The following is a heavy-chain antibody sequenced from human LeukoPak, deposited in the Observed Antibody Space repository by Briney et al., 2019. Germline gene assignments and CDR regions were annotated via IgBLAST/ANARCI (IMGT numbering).Heavy chain of an antibody. D-gene: IGHD3-22*01. CDR2: VNPSDGAR. V-gene: IGHV1-46*01. CDR1: GYTFTTYW. CDR3: ARGMYYYDRSTYDDFDY. J-gene: IGHJ4*02. Sequence: ASVEVSCKASGYTFTTYWVHWVRQAPGQGLEWMGMVNPSDGARSYAQKFQGRVTMTRDTSTNTVFMELSSLGSEDTAVYYCARGMYYYDRSTYDDFDYWGQGTLVTVSS.